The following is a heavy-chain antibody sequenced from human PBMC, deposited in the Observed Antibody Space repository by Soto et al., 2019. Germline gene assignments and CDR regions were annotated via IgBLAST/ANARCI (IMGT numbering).Heavy chain of an antibody. CDR3: ARREIQGPIEY. D-gene: IGHD1-26*01. J-gene: IGHJ4*02. Sequence: LSLTCAVSGYSISSSNWWGWIRQPPGKGLEWIGYIYYSGTTYYNPSLKSRVTMSVDTSKNQFSLKLTSVTAVDTAVYYCARREIQGPIEYWGQGTLVIGSS. V-gene: IGHV4-28*01. CDR1: GYSISSSNW. CDR2: IYYSGTT.